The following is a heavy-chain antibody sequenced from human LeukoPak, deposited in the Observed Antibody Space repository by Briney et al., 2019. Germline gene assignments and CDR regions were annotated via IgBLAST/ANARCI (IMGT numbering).Heavy chain of an antibody. V-gene: IGHV4-61*02. CDR2: FYTGGST. D-gene: IGHD7-27*01. J-gene: IGHJ4*02. CDR1: GGSISSGTYY. Sequence: PSQTLSLTCTVSGGSISSGTYYWTWLRQPAGKGLEWIGRFYTGGSTNYNPSLRSRVTISLDMSKNQFSLKMSPVTAADTAVYYCARVSELGNLDYWGQGTLVTVSS. CDR3: ARVSELGNLDY.